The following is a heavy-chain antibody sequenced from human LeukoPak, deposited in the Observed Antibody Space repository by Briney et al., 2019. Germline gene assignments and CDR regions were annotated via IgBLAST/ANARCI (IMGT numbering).Heavy chain of an antibody. CDR3: ARWVNYYGSGSYGY. J-gene: IGHJ4*02. CDR2: MNPNSGNT. V-gene: IGHV1-8*01. D-gene: IGHD3-10*01. CDR1: GYTFTSYD. Sequence: ASVKVSCKASGYTFTSYDINWVRQATGQGLEWMGWMNPNSGNTGYAQKFQGRVTMTRNTSISTAYMELSSLRSEDTAVYYCARWVNYYGSGSYGYWGQGTLVTVSS.